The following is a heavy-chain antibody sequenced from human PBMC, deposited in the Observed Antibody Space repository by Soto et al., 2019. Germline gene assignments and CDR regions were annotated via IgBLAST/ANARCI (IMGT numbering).Heavy chain of an antibody. CDR2: ITHGGTT. CDR1: GFTFTSAW. J-gene: IGHJ4*02. V-gene: IGHV3-15*01. Sequence: EVQLVESGGGLEEPGGSLRLSCVVSGFTFTSAWMTWVRQAPGKGLEWVGRITHGGTTDYAAPLKDRFIISRDDSNSTLYLQMNSLRSEDTAIYYCATYSYEGGNSLYWGQRTLVSVSS. D-gene: IGHD3-16*02. CDR3: ATYSYEGGNSLY.